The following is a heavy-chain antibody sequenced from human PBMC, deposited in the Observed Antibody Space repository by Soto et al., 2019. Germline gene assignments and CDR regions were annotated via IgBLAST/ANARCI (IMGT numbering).Heavy chain of an antibody. CDR2: ISDEGSNT. Sequence: RLSRAASRYRFDISGVAGARKEQGKGLQWVALISDEGSNTYYAASVRGRFTISTDNSKNTLYLQMNTLRPEDTGLYYCARVTPGNNLYYFSGLDFWGQRPSVTVSS. V-gene: IGHV3-30-3*01. CDR1: RYRFDISG. CDR3: ARVTPGNNLYYFSGLDF. D-gene: IGHD1-1*01. J-gene: IGHJ6*02.